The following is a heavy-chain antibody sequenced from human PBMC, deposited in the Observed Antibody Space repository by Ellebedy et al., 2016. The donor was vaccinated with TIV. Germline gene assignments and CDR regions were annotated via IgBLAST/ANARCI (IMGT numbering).Heavy chain of an antibody. D-gene: IGHD3-22*01. CDR3: ATTYYYDTSGYYERDFDY. Sequence: GESLKISCAASGFTFSTYAMHWVRQAPGKGLEYVSAIGSTGVTTFYANSVKGRFTISRDNSKNTMYLQMGGLSAEDTAVYYCATTYYYDTSGYYERDFDYWGQGTLVTVSS. CDR2: IGSTGVTT. V-gene: IGHV3-64*01. CDR1: GFTFSTYA. J-gene: IGHJ4*02.